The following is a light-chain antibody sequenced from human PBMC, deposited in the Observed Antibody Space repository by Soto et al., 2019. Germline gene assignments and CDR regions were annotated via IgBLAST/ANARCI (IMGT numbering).Light chain of an antibody. V-gene: IGLV1-40*01. CDR1: SSNIGAHYD. CDR2: GNS. CDR3: QSYDNSLSVYV. J-gene: IGLJ1*01. Sequence: VLTQPPSVSGAPGQRVTISCTGSSSNIGAHYDVHWYQQLPGTAPKLLIYGNSNRPSGVPDRFSGSKSGTSASLAITGLQAEDEADYYCQSYDNSLSVYVFGTGTKVTVL.